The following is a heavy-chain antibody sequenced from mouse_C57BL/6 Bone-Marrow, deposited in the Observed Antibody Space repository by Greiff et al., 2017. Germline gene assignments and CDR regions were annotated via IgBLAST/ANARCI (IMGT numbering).Heavy chain of an antibody. Sequence: QVQLQQPGAELVKPGASVKLSCKASGYTFTSYWMHWVKQRPGRGLEWIGRIVPNSGGTKYNEKFKSKATLTVDKPSSTAYMQLGSLTSEDSAVYYCARMGGYHFAYWGQGTLVTVSA. CDR3: ARMGGYHFAY. D-gene: IGHD2-2*01. CDR1: GYTFTSYW. J-gene: IGHJ3*01. CDR2: IVPNSGGT. V-gene: IGHV1-72*01.